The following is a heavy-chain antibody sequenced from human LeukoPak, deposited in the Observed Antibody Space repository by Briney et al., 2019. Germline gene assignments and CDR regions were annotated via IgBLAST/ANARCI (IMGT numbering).Heavy chain of an antibody. J-gene: IGHJ4*02. D-gene: IGHD1-26*01. CDR3: ARARGRWHLLPLDF. Sequence: PGGSLRLSCAASGFYSSNFAIHWVRQAPGKGLEWLAVISHDGGTKHYADSVKGRFTISRDNSNNSLSLQMNSLSAEDTAVYYCARARGRWHLLPLDFWGQGTLVTVSS. V-gene: IGHV3-30*04. CDR2: ISHDGGTK. CDR1: GFYSSNFA.